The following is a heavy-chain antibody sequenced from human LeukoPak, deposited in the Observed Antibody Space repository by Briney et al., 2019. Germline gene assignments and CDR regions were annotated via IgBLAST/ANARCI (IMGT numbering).Heavy chain of an antibody. D-gene: IGHD1-26*01. CDR1: GGSISSSSYY. CDR3: ARHSSNGVGATPPRGAFDI. J-gene: IGHJ3*02. CDR2: IYYSGST. Sequence: PSETLSLTCTVSGGSISSSSYYWGWIRQPPGKGLEWIGSIYYSGSTYYNPSLKSRVTISVDTSKNQFSLKLSSVTAADTAVYYCARHSSNGVGATPPRGAFDIWGQGTMVTVSS. V-gene: IGHV4-39*01.